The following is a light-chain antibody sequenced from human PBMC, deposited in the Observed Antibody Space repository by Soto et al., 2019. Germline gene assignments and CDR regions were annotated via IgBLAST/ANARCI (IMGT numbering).Light chain of an antibody. J-gene: IGLJ1*01. CDR3: SSYTDSSNYV. CDR1: SSDLAIYNY. V-gene: IGLV2-14*01. CDR2: QVT. Sequence: QSALTQPASVSGSPGQSITISCTGTSSDLAIYNYVSWYQQQPGKAPKLMIYQVTNRPSGVSNRFSGSRSGNTASLTISGLQDEDDADYYCSSYTDSSNYVFGTGTKLTVL.